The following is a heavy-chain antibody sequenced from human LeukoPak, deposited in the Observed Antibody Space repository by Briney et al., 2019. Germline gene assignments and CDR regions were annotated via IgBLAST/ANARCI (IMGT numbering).Heavy chain of an antibody. Sequence: GGSLRLSCAASGFSFSSYWMSWVRQAPGKGLEWVATIRQDGSQKYYVDSVKGRFTISRDNAKNSLYLQMNSLRAEDTAVYYCARESGSVTSEVDFDYWGQGTLVTVSS. V-gene: IGHV3-7*01. J-gene: IGHJ4*02. CDR1: GFSFSSYW. D-gene: IGHD4-17*01. CDR3: ARESGSVTSEVDFDY. CDR2: IRQDGSQK.